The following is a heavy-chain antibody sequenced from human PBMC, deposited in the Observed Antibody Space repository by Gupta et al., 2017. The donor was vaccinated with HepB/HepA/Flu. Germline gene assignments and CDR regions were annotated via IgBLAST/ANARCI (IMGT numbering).Heavy chain of an antibody. CDR3: ARDSRRYSSSCPDY. D-gene: IGHD6-13*01. J-gene: IGHJ4*02. CDR1: GFTFSSYA. Sequence: QVQLVESGGGVVQPGRSLRLSCAASGFTFSSYAMHWFRQAPGKGLEWVAVISYDGSNKYYADSVKGRFTISRDNSKNTLYLQMNSLRAEDTAVYYCARDSRRYSSSCPDYWGQGTLVTVSS. V-gene: IGHV3-30-3*01. CDR2: ISYDGSNK.